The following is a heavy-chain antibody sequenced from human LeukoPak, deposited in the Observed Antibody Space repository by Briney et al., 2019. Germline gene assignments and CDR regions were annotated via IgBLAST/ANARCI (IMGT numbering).Heavy chain of an antibody. CDR3: AKDAELYDSSGFYFDY. J-gene: IGHJ4*02. CDR1: GFTFSAYA. Sequence: GGSLRLSCAASGFTFSAYAMYWVRQAPGKGLEWVTLISYDGSNKYYADSVKGRFTISRDNSKNTLYLQMNSLRAEDTAVYYCAKDAELYDSSGFYFDYWGQGTLVTVSS. V-gene: IGHV3-30*04. CDR2: ISYDGSNK. D-gene: IGHD3-22*01.